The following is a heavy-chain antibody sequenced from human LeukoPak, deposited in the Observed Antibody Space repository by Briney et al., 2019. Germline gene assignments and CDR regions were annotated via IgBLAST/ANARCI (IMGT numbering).Heavy chain of an antibody. CDR3: ARDRRGYYDSSGYYGGDLDY. J-gene: IGHJ4*02. Sequence: GGSLRLSCAASGFTFSSSSMNWVRQAPGKGLEWVSYISSSSITIYYADSVKGRFTISRDNAKNSLYLQMNSLRAEDTAVYYCARDRRGYYDSSGYYGGDLDYWGQGTLVTVSS. CDR1: GFTFSSSS. D-gene: IGHD3-22*01. V-gene: IGHV3-48*01. CDR2: ISSSSITI.